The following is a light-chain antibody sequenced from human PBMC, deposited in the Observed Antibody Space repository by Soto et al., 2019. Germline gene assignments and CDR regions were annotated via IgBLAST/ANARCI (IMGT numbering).Light chain of an antibody. CDR3: AAWDDSLNGVV. V-gene: IGLV1-44*01. Sequence: QSVLTRPPSASGTPGQRVTISCSGSSSNIGSNTVNWYQQLPGTAPKLLIYSNNQRPSGVPDRFSGSKSGTSASLDISGLQSEDEADYYCAAWDDSLNGVVFGGGTKVTVL. CDR2: SNN. CDR1: SSNIGSNT. J-gene: IGLJ2*01.